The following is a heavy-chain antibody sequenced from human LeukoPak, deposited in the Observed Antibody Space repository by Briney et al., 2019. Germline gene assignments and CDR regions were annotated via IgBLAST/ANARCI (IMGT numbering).Heavy chain of an antibody. V-gene: IGHV1-69*10. CDR1: GGTFSKYA. Sequence: ASVKVSCKASGGTFSKYAISWVRQAPGQGLEWMGGITPTYGLVHYAQKFHGRVTLTTDTSTGTADLEMNSLTFEDTAVYYCATGTNGLYGSNRFQGYFDDWGQGTLVTVLS. CDR2: ITPTYGLV. J-gene: IGHJ4*02. D-gene: IGHD6-13*01. CDR3: ATGTNGLYGSNRFQGYFDD.